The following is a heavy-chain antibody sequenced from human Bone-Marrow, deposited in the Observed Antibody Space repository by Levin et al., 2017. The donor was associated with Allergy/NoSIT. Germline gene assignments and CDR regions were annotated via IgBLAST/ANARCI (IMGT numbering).Heavy chain of an antibody. V-gene: IGHV3-66*01. D-gene: IGHD5-12*01. CDR2: IYSGGRA. CDR1: EFIASSNY. CDR3: VARSNGMDV. Sequence: GESLKISCAASEFIASSNYMSWVRQAPGKGLDWVSVIYSGGRAYYADSVQGRFTVSRDNSKNTLYLQMNSLRAEDTAVYYCVARSNGMDVWGQGTTVTVSS. J-gene: IGHJ6*02.